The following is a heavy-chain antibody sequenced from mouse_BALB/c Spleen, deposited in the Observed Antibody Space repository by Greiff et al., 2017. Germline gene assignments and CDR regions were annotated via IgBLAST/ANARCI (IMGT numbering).Heavy chain of an antibody. J-gene: IGHJ4*01. CDR2: IDPANGDT. CDR1: GFNITDYY. Sequence: EVQVVESGAELVRPGASVKLSCTASGFNITDYYMHWVKQRPEQGLEWIGWIDPANGDTEYAPKFQGKATMTADTSSNTAYLQLSSLTSEDTAVYYCYAWRGSIYDMDYWGQGTTVTVSS. D-gene: IGHD1-1*01. CDR3: YAWRGSIYDMDY. V-gene: IGHV14-4*02.